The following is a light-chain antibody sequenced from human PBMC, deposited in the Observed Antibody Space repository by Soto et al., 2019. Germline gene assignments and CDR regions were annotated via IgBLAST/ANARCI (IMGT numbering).Light chain of an antibody. CDR2: RNN. J-gene: IGLJ2*01. Sequence: QSVLTQPPSASGTPGQRVTISCSGSSSNIGSNYVYWYQQLPGTAPKLLIYRNNQRPSGVPDRFSGSKSGTSASLAISGLRSEDEADYHCATWDGSLRVFGGGTQLTVL. CDR1: SSNIGSNY. CDR3: ATWDGSLRV. V-gene: IGLV1-47*01.